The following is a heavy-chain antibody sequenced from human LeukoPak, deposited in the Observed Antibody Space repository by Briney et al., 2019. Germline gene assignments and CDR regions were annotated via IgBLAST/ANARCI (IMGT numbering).Heavy chain of an antibody. J-gene: IGHJ4*02. CDR2: IYYSGST. CDR3: ARYPRIAAAGHYLDY. Sequence: SETLSLTCTVSGGSISSYYWSWIRQPPGKGLEWIGYIYYSGSTNYNPSLKSRVTISVDTSKNQFSLKLSSVTAADTAVYYCARYPRIAAAGHYLDYWGQGTLVTVSS. CDR1: GGSISSYY. D-gene: IGHD6-13*01. V-gene: IGHV4-59*01.